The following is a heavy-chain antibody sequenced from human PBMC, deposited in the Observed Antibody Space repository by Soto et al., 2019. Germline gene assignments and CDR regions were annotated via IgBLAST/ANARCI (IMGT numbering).Heavy chain of an antibody. CDR3: ARLAPKYYYYYYMDV. J-gene: IGHJ6*03. CDR2: IYYSGST. CDR1: GGSISGDY. Sequence: SGTLSLTCTVSGGSISGDYWRWIRQPPGKGLEWIGYIYYSGSTNYNPSLKSRVTISVDTSKNQFSLKLSSVTAADTAVYYCARLAPKYYYYYYMDVWGKGTTVTVSS. V-gene: IGHV4-59*08.